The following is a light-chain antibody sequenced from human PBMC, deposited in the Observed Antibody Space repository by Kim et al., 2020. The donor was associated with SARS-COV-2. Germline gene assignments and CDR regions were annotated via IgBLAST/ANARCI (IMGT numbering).Light chain of an antibody. CDR3: QQYGTAPPLT. CDR2: GAS. J-gene: IGKJ4*01. V-gene: IGKV3-20*01. CDR1: QSVSSTR. Sequence: PGETATHSCRASQSVSSTRLAWYQQKPGQAPRRLLYGASNRATGVPDRFSGSGFGTDFTLTISRLEPEDVAVYYCQQYGTAPPLTFGGGTKVDIK.